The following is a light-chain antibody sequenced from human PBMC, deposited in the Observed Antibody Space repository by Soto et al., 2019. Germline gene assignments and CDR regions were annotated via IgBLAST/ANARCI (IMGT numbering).Light chain of an antibody. CDR2: ATS. Sequence: DIQMTQSPSSLSASVGDRVTITCRASQDISKWLGWYQQKPEKAPKSLIYATSTLQSGVPSRFGGSGSGTDFTLIINSLQPEDFATYYCQQYSSHPYTFGQGTRLEIK. V-gene: IGKV1D-16*01. CDR3: QQYSSHPYT. J-gene: IGKJ2*01. CDR1: QDISKW.